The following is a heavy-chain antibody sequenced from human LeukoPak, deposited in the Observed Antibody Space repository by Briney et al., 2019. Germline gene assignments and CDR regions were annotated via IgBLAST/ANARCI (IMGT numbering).Heavy chain of an antibody. J-gene: IGHJ4*02. CDR2: IHPGDSDT. CDR3: ARGGRYSYGSSDY. V-gene: IGHV5-51*01. CDR1: GYSFISFW. D-gene: IGHD5-18*01. Sequence: GESLKISCKGSGYSFISFWIGWVRQMPGKGLEWMGIIHPGDSDTSYSPSFQGQVTMSADKSITTAYLQWSSLKASDTAIYYCARGGRYSYGSSDYWGQGTLVAVSS.